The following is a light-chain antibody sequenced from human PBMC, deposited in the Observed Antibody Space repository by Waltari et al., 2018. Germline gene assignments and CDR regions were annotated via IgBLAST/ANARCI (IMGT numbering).Light chain of an antibody. V-gene: IGKV3-20*01. CDR1: QRVASKY. CDR2: AAS. J-gene: IGKJ3*01. Sequence: EVVLTQSPGTLSLSPGESATLSCRASQRVASKYLAWYQQKPGQAPRLLISAASSRGTGIPDRFSGSGSGTDSTLTISSLEPEDFAVYYCQLYGNSPPLFTFGPGTKVDIK. CDR3: QLYGNSPPLFT.